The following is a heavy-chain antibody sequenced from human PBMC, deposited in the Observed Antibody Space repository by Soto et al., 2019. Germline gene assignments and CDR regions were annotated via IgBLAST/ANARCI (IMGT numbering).Heavy chain of an antibody. CDR2: IYYSGKT. CDR3: AKNLPRTGRFDY. J-gene: IGHJ4*02. CDR1: GASLTCATYF. V-gene: IGHV4-39*05. Sequence: SEAPSLTCPLSGASLTCATYFWTRNPQPPGRGLEWVCSIYYSGKTHYNPSLKNRVTISVDRSKNQFSLQMTSVTAADTAFYYCAKNLPRTGRFDYWGQGTLVTVS.